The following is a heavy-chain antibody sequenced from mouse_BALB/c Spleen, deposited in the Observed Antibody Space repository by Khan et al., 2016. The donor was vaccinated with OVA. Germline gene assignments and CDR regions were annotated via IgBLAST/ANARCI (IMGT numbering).Heavy chain of an antibody. Sequence: VQLQQAGAELVRSGASVKLSCTGSGFNIKDYYMHWVKQRPEQGLEWIGWIDPENGDTEYAPQFQDKATMTADTSSNTAYLQLSSLTSEDTAVDDFNTGDGYSALFAYWGQGTLVTVSA. CDR2: IDPENGDT. CDR3: NTGDGYSALFAY. D-gene: IGHD2-3*01. V-gene: IGHV14-4*02. J-gene: IGHJ3*01. CDR1: GFNIKDYY.